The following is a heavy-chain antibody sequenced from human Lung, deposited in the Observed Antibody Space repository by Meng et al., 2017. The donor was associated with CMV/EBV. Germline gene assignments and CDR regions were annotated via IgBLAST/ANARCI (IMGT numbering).Heavy chain of an antibody. CDR2: IDIDGRDI. Sequence: EVQLVESXXGLVQPGGSLRLSCAVSGFTLTRYWMHWVREVSGKGLEWVSRIDIDGRDITYADSVRGRFSISRDDAKNTLYLQMNSLRIEDTAVYYCARGVAETLGWEMGYWGQGTLVTVSS. V-gene: IGHV3-74*03. CDR3: ARGVAETLGWEMGY. CDR1: GFTLTRYW. D-gene: IGHD1-26*01. J-gene: IGHJ4*02.